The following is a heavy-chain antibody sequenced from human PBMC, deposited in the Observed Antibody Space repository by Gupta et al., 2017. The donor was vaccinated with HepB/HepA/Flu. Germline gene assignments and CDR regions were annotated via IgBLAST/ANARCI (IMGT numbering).Heavy chain of an antibody. Sequence: VRQAPGQGLEWMGWINPNSGGTNYAQKFQGRVTMTRDTSISTAYMELSRLRSDDTAVYYCARGDGVASFDYWGQGTLVTVSS. D-gene: IGHD5-12*01. V-gene: IGHV1-2*02. J-gene: IGHJ4*02. CDR3: ARGDGVASFDY. CDR2: INPNSGGT.